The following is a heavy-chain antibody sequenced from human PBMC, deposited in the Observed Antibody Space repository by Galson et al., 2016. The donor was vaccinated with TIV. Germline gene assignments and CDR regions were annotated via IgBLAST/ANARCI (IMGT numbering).Heavy chain of an antibody. CDR2: INPIFHTA. D-gene: IGHD2-2*02. V-gene: IGHV1-69*06. CDR3: ARDKGPILSTINYYGMDV. CDR1: GDTFRNYA. J-gene: IGHJ6*02. Sequence: SVKVSCKASGDTFRNYAISWVRQAPGQGPEWMGRINPIFHTATYAQRLQGRVTIMADKSTSTTYMELSSLRSEDTAVYYCARDKGPILSTINYYGMDVWGRGTTVTVSS.